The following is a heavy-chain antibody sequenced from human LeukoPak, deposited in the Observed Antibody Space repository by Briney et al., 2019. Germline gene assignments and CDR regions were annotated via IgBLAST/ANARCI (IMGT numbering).Heavy chain of an antibody. CDR3: ARDLGGTGGYFDY. CDR2: ISSSGSTI. V-gene: IGHV3-48*03. Sequence: GGSLRLSCAASGSTFSSYEMNWVRQAPGKGLEWVSYISSSGSTIYYADSVKGRFTISRDNAKNSLYLQMNSLRAEDTAVYYCARDLGGTGGYFDYWGQGTLVTVSS. CDR1: GSTFSSYE. D-gene: IGHD2-15*01. J-gene: IGHJ4*02.